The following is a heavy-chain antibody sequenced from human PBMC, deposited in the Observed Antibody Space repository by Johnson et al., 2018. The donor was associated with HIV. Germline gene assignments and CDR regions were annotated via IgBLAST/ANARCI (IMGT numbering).Heavy chain of an antibody. V-gene: IGHV3-11*04. CDR2: ISWNSGSI. CDR3: ARDSGYSYADDAFDI. J-gene: IGHJ3*02. Sequence: QVQLVESGGGLIQPGGSLRLSCAASGFTFSDYYMSWIRQAPGKGLEWVSGISWNSGSIDYADSVKGRFTISRDNAKNSLYLQMNSLRAEDTAVYYCARDSGYSYADDAFDIWGQGTMVTVSS. D-gene: IGHD5-18*01. CDR1: GFTFSDYY.